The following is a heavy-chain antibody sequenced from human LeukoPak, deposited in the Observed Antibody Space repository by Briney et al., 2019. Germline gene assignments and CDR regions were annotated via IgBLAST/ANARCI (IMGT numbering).Heavy chain of an antibody. D-gene: IGHD3-9*01. Sequence: GASLRLSCAASGFTFSNYAMSWVRQAPGKGLEWVSAIVGSGGSTYYADSVKGRFCISRDNSKNTLFLQMNSLRVEDTALYYCSKWGDYDVLTGYYDSDFWGQGTLVTVSS. CDR3: SKWGDYDVLTGYYDSDF. V-gene: IGHV3-23*01. CDR2: IVGSGGST. J-gene: IGHJ4*02. CDR1: GFTFSNYA.